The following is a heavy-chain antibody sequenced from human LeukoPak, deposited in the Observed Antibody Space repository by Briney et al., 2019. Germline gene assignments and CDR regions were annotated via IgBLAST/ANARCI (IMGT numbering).Heavy chain of an antibody. CDR3: ARDTSGWLHLDQ. V-gene: IGHV4-31*03. CDR2: IYYSGST. Sequence: SETLSLTCTVSGDSISSGSYYWSWIRQHPGEGLEWIGYIYYSGSTYYNPSLKNRLTLSVDTSKNQFSLKLTSVTAADTAIYYCARDTSGWLHLDQWGQGTLVTVSS. D-gene: IGHD6-19*01. J-gene: IGHJ4*02. CDR1: GDSISSGSYY.